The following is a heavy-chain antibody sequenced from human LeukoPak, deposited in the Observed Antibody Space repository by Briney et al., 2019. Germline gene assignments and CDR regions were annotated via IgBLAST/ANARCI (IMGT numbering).Heavy chain of an antibody. CDR1: GGSISSSSYY. J-gene: IGHJ3*02. Sequence: SETLSLTCTVSGGSISSSSYYWGWIRQPPGKGLEWIGSIYYSGSTYYNPSLKSRVTISVDTSKNQFSLKLSSVTAADTAVYYCARDGRHYVYAFDIWGQGTMVTVSS. D-gene: IGHD3-16*01. CDR2: IYYSGST. V-gene: IGHV4-39*07. CDR3: ARDGRHYVYAFDI.